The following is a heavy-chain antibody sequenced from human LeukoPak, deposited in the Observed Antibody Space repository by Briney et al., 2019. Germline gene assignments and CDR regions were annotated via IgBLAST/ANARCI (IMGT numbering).Heavy chain of an antibody. D-gene: IGHD2-2*01. CDR2: ISYDGSNK. Sequence: GGSLRLSCAASGFTFSSYAMHWVRQAPGKGLEWVAVISYDGSNKYYTDSVKGRFTISRDNSKNTLYLQMNSLRAEDTAVYYCARDNLEVPAIDYWGQGTLVTVSS. CDR1: GFTFSSYA. V-gene: IGHV3-30-3*01. CDR3: ARDNLEVPAIDY. J-gene: IGHJ4*02.